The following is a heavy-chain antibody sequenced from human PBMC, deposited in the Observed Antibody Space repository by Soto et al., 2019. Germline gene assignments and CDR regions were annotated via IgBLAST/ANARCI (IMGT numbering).Heavy chain of an antibody. J-gene: IGHJ4*02. CDR3: ARMGPPARAVAGNSDY. V-gene: IGHV3-21*01. CDR1: GFTFSSYS. D-gene: IGHD6-19*01. CDR2: ISSSSSYI. Sequence: GWSLRLSCAASGFTFSSYSMNWVRQAPGKGLEWVSSISSSSSYIYYADSVKGRFTISRDNAKNSLYLQMNSLRAEDTAVYYCARMGPPARAVAGNSDYWGQGTMVTVSS.